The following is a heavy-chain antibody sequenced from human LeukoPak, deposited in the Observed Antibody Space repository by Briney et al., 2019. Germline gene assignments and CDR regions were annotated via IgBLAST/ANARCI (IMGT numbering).Heavy chain of an antibody. J-gene: IGHJ4*02. CDR2: INSDGSGT. CDR3: AREVRESGYPVDY. D-gene: IGHD5-12*01. CDR1: GFTFSSYW. V-gene: IGHV3-74*01. Sequence: QPGGSLRLSCAASGFTFSSYWMHRVRQATEKGLVWVSRINSDGSGTNYADSVKGRFTISRDNAKNTLYLQMNSLRVEDTAVYYCAREVRESGYPVDYWGRGTLVTVSS.